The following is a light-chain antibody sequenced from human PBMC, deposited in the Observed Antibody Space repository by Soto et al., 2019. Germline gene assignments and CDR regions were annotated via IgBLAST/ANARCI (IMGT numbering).Light chain of an antibody. CDR1: SGSIASNY. V-gene: IGLV6-57*04. CDR3: PSYDSSYVV. Sequence: NFMLTQPHSVSESPGKTVTISCTRSSGSIASNYVQWYQQRPGSAPTTVIYEDNQRPSGVPDRFSGSIDSSSNSASLTISGMKTEDEAEYYRPSYDSSYVVFGGGTKLTVL. CDR2: EDN. J-gene: IGLJ2*01.